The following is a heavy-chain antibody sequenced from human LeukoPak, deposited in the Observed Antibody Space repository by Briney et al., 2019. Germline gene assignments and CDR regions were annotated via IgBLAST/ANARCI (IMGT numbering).Heavy chain of an antibody. Sequence: GRSLRLSCAASGFTFSSYAMHWVRQAPGKGLEWVAVISYDGSNKYYADSVKGRFTISRDNSKNTLYLQMNSLRAEDTAVYYCARALGIGAAGKGYYFDYWGQGTLVTVSS. V-gene: IGHV3-30*04. CDR1: GFTFSSYA. CDR2: ISYDGSNK. CDR3: ARALGIGAAGKGYYFDY. J-gene: IGHJ4*02. D-gene: IGHD6-13*01.